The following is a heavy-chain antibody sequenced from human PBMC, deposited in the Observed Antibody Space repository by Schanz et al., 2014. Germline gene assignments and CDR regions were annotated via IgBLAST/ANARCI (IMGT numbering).Heavy chain of an antibody. CDR3: AKSLESCPGGRCSRGYFDY. V-gene: IGHV3-23*01. D-gene: IGHD2-8*02. CDR2: ISDSGDTA. Sequence: DVQLLESGGGLVQPGGSLRLSCAASGFTFTNYAMRWVRQAPGKGLEWVSLISDSGDTAYYADSVKGRFTISRDNFKGALYLQMSSLRAEDTAVYYCAKSLESCPGGRCSRGYFDYWGQGTLGTVSS. CDR1: GFTFTNYA. J-gene: IGHJ4*02.